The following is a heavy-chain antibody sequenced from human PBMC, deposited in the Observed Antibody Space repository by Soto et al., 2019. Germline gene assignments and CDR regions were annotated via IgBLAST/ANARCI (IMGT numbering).Heavy chain of an antibody. V-gene: IGHV4-30-2*03. CDR2: LYYGGTT. Sequence: SETLSLTCAVSGGSISSGGYSWSWIRQPPGQGLEWIGYLYYGGTTYSNPSLKSRVSISVDTANNQVSLRMRSLTAADTAVYYCGRVVEGATRHTDLDSWGQGTLVTVSS. J-gene: IGHJ5*01. D-gene: IGHD2-21*01. CDR3: GRVVEGATRHTDLDS. CDR1: GGSISSGGYS.